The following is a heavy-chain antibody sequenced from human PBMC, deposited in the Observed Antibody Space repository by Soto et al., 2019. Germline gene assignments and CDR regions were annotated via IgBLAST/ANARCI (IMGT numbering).Heavy chain of an antibody. J-gene: IGHJ6*02. CDR2: IKQDGSEK. D-gene: IGHD3-22*01. CDR3: ARERWLAVNSGPHDTGDYYGMDV. V-gene: IGHV3-7*03. Sequence: GGSLRLSCAASGFTFSSYAMSWVRQAPGKGLEWVANIKQDGSEKYYVDSVKGRFTISRDNAKNSLYLQMNSLRAEDTAVYYCARERWLAVNSGPHDTGDYYGMDVWGQGTTVTVS. CDR1: GFTFSSYA.